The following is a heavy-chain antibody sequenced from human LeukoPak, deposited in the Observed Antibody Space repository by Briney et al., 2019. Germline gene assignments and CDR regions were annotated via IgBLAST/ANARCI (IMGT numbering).Heavy chain of an antibody. V-gene: IGHV3-30*02. J-gene: IGHJ4*02. D-gene: IGHD4-23*01. Sequence: GGSLRLSCAASGFTFSSYGMHWVRQAPGKGLEWVAFIRYDGSNKYYADSVKGRFAISRDNSKNTLYLQMNSLRAEDTAVYYCAKDSPLDYGGNLYYFDYWGQGTLVTVSS. CDR1: GFTFSSYG. CDR2: IRYDGSNK. CDR3: AKDSPLDYGGNLYYFDY.